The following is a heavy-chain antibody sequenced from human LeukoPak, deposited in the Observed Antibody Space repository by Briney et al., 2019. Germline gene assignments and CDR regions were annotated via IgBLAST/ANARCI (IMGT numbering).Heavy chain of an antibody. CDR3: ARHGMMVVTATYFDY. CDR1: GYSISSSSYY. V-gene: IGHV4-39*01. D-gene: IGHD2-21*02. CDR2: IYYSGST. Sequence: SETLSLTCTVSGYSISSSSYYWGWIRQPPGKGLEWIGSIYYSGSTYYNPSLKSRVTISVDTSKSQFSLKLSSVTAADTTVYYCARHGMMVVTATYFDYWGQGTLVTVSS. J-gene: IGHJ4*02.